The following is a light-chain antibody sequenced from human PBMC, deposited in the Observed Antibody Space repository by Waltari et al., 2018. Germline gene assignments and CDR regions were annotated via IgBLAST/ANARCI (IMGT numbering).Light chain of an antibody. CDR3: AAWDDSLSGEGV. Sequence: QSVLTQPPSASGTPGQRVTISCSGSSSNIGSNYVYWYQQLPGTAPKLLIYRNNQRPSGGPDRFSGSKSGTSASLAISGLRSEDEADYYCAAWDDSLSGEGVFGGGTKLTVL. V-gene: IGLV1-47*01. J-gene: IGLJ3*02. CDR1: SSNIGSNY. CDR2: RNN.